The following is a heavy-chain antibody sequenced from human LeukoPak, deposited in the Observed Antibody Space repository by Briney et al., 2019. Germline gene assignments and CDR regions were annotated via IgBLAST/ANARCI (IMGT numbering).Heavy chain of an antibody. V-gene: IGHV3-21*01. J-gene: IGHJ6*02. CDR1: GFTFSSYA. CDR2: ISSSSSYI. CDR3: ARGGRNLYYYGMDV. D-gene: IGHD2-15*01. Sequence: GGSLRLSCAASGFTFSSYAMSWVRQAPGKGLEWVSSISSSSSYIYYADSVKGRFTISRDNAKNSLYLQMNSLRAEDTAVYYCARGGRNLYYYGMDVWGQGTTVTVSS.